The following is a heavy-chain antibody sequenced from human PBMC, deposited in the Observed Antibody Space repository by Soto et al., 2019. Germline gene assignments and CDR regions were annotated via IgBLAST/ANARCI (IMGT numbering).Heavy chain of an antibody. CDR3: AKGGPFTGGFDP. V-gene: IGHV3-23*01. CDR2: ISGRSGVP. J-gene: IGHJ5*02. Sequence: EGQLLQSGGDLVQPGGSLILLCAGSGLTLRSYAMTWIRQTPEKGLEWVSTISGRSGVPSYADSVNGRFTVSRDNSKNPLYLQMNSLRPDDTAIYYCAKGGPFTGGFDPWGQGTLVTVAS. D-gene: IGHD3-16*01. CDR1: GLTLRSYA.